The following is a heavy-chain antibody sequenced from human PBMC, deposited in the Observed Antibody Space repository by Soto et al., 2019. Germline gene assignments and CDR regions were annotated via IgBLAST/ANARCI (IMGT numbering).Heavy chain of an antibody. D-gene: IGHD6-13*01. CDR2: ISYDGSNK. J-gene: IGHJ6*02. Sequence: QVQLVESGGGVVQPGRSLRLSCAASGFTFSSYAMHWVRQAPGKGLEWVAVISYDGSNKYYADSVKGRFTISRDNSKNTLYLQMNSLRAEDTAVYYCARGEAAAKYYYYGMDVWGQGTTVTVSS. V-gene: IGHV3-30-3*01. CDR3: ARGEAAAKYYYYGMDV. CDR1: GFTFSSYA.